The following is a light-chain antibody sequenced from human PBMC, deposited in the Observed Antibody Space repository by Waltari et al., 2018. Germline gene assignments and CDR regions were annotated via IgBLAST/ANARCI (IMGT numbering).Light chain of an antibody. V-gene: IGLV2-23*02. J-gene: IGLJ2*01. CDR3: SSYAGSSKGV. CDR1: SSDVGNYKR. CDR2: AVS. Sequence: QSALTQPASVSGSPGQSITIPCTGTSSDVGNYKRLSWYQQHPGKAPNLMIYAVSKRPSGVSDRFSGSKSGDMASLTISGLQPEDEAEYFCSSYAGSSKGVFGGGTKVTVL.